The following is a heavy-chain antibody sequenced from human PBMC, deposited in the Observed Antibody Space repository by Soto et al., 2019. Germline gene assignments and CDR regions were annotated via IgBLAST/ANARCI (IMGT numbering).Heavy chain of an antibody. CDR1: GGTFSSYA. J-gene: IGHJ4*02. Sequence: SVKVSCKASGGTFSSYAISWVRQAPGQGLEWMGGIIPIFGTANYAQKFQGRVTITADESTSTAYMELSSLRSEDTAVYYCARGDSGPHDSSGYDWGQGTLVTVSS. CDR3: ARGDSGPHDSSGYD. V-gene: IGHV1-69*13. D-gene: IGHD3-22*01. CDR2: IIPIFGTA.